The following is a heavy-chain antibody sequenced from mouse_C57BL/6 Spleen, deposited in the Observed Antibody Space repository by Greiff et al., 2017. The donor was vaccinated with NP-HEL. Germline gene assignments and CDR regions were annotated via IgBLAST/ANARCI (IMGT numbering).Heavy chain of an antibody. CDR3: ARSGTTVVHYYAMDY. V-gene: IGHV1-39*01. D-gene: IGHD1-1*01. Sequence: EVQLQQSGLELVKPGASVKISCKASGYSFTDYNMNWVKQSNGKSLEWIGVINPNYGTTSYNQKFKGKATLTVDQSSSTAYMQLNRLTSEDSAVYYCARSGTTVVHYYAMDYWGQGTSVTVSS. CDR1: GYSFTDYN. CDR2: INPNYGTT. J-gene: IGHJ4*01.